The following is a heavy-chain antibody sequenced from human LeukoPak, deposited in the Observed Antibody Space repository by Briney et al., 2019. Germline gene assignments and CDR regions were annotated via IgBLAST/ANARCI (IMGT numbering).Heavy chain of an antibody. CDR1: GGSISSYY. D-gene: IGHD6-19*01. J-gene: IGHJ5*02. V-gene: IGHV4-59*01. CDR3: ARSIAVAGLTWFDP. CDR2: IYYSGST. Sequence: PSETLSLTCTVSGGSISSYYWSWIRQPPGKGLEWIGYIYYSGSTNYNPSLRSRVTISVDTSKNQFSLKLSSVTAADTAVYYCARSIAVAGLTWFDPWGQGTLVTVSS.